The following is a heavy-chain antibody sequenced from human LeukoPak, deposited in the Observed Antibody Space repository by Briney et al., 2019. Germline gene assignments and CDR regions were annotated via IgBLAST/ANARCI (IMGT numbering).Heavy chain of an antibody. V-gene: IGHV3-7*01. D-gene: IGHD6-19*01. CDR1: GFTFSSYW. Sequence: PGGSLRLSCAASGFTFSSYWMSWVRQAPGKGLEWVANIKQDGSEKYYVDSVKGRFTISRDNAKNSLYLQMNSLRAEDTAAYYCAREEEWLVSYFDYWGQGTLVTVSS. CDR3: AREEEWLVSYFDY. CDR2: IKQDGSEK. J-gene: IGHJ4*02.